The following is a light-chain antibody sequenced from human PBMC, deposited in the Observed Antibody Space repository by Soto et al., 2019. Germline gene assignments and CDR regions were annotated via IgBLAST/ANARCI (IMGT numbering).Light chain of an antibody. Sequence: QYVLTQPPSVSGSPGQSVTISCTGTSSDVGSYDSVSWYQQPPGTVPKLMIYEVSNRPSGVPDRFSGSKSGNTASLTISGLQAEDEADYYCSSYTTSRTYVFGTGTKLTVL. CDR1: SSDVGSYDS. J-gene: IGLJ1*01. V-gene: IGLV2-18*02. CDR2: EVS. CDR3: SSYTTSRTYV.